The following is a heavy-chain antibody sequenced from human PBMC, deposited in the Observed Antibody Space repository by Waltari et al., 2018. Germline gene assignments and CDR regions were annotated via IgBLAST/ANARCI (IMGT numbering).Heavy chain of an antibody. V-gene: IGHV6-1*01. CDR2: ANYRSTCYY. CDR3: ARQYGWNLGR. J-gene: IGHJ4*02. D-gene: IGHD1-1*01. CDR1: GDSVDSSSAA. Sequence: HLHRSGPGLVNPSHTLSLTCVLSGDSVDSSSAAWHWIRQSPSRGRERLGRANYRSTCYYDYALSVKSRITINPDTAKNQFSLQLNSVTPEDTVVYYCARQYGWNLGRWGQGTLVTVSS.